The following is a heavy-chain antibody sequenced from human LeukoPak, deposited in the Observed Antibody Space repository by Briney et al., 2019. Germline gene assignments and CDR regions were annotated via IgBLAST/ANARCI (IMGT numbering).Heavy chain of an antibody. CDR1: GGSISSGGYY. Sequence: SEPLSLTCTVSGGSISSGGYYWSWIRQPPGKGLEWIGYFYHSGHTYYNPSLKSRVTISVDRSKNQFSLKLSSVTAADTAVYYCARRHSSSSENYFDYWGQGTLVTVSS. V-gene: IGHV4-30-2*01. D-gene: IGHD6-6*01. CDR2: FYHSGHT. J-gene: IGHJ4*02. CDR3: ARRHSSSSENYFDY.